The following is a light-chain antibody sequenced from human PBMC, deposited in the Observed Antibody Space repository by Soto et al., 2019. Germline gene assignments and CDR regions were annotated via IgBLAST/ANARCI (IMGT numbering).Light chain of an antibody. CDR1: SSNIGSNY. J-gene: IGLJ7*01. Sequence: QAVVTQPPSASGTPGQRVTISRSGSSSNIGSNYVYWYQQLPGTAPKLLIYRNNQRPSGVPDRFSGSKSGTSASLAISGLRSEDEADYYCAAWDDSLSGPVFGGGTQLTVL. CDR2: RNN. V-gene: IGLV1-47*01. CDR3: AAWDDSLSGPV.